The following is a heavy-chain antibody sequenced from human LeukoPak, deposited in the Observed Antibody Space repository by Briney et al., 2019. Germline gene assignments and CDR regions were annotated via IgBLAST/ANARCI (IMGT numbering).Heavy chain of an antibody. CDR1: GFTVSSNY. CDR2: ITGSSSTI. Sequence: GGSLRLSCAASGFTVSSNYMSWVRQAPGKGLEWISHITGSSSTIYYADSVKGRFTISRDNAENSLYLQMNSLRDEDTAVYYCARGSIVGPSLFDYWGQGTLVTVSS. J-gene: IGHJ4*02. CDR3: ARGSIVGPSLFDY. V-gene: IGHV3-48*02. D-gene: IGHD1-26*01.